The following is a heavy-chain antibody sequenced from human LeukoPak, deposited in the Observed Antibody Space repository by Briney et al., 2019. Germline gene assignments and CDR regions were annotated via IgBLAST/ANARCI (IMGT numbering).Heavy chain of an antibody. V-gene: IGHV4-31*03. D-gene: IGHD2-15*01. CDR3: ARVYLGYCSGGSCYSNWFDP. J-gene: IGHJ5*02. CDR1: GGSISSGGYY. CDR2: IYYSGST. Sequence: SETLSLTCTVSGGSISSGGYYWSWIRQHPGKGLEWIGYIYYSGSTYYNPSLKSRVTISVDRSKNQFSLKLSSVTAADTAVYYCARVYLGYCSGGSCYSNWFDPWGQGTLVTVSS.